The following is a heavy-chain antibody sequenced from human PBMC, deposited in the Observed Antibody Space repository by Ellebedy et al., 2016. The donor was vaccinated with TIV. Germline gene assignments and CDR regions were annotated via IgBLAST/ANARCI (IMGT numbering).Heavy chain of an antibody. Sequence: GESLKISXAASGFTFSSYAMHWVRQAPGKGLEWVAVIWYDGSNKYYADSVKGRFTISRDNSKNTLYLQMNSLRAEDTAVYYCASSGSPGIDAFDIWGQGTMVTVSS. V-gene: IGHV3-33*08. D-gene: IGHD1-26*01. CDR3: ASSGSPGIDAFDI. CDR1: GFTFSSYA. CDR2: IWYDGSNK. J-gene: IGHJ3*02.